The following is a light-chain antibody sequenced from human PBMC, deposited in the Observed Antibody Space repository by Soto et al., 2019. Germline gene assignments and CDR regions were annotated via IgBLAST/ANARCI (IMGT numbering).Light chain of an antibody. J-gene: IGKJ5*01. CDR2: GAS. CDR3: QHYSSSPIT. Sequence: EIVLTQSPGTLSLSPGERATLSCRASQSVSSRLAWYQQKPGQAPRLLISGASSRATGIPDRFSGSGSATDFTLTISRLEPEDFALYYCQHYSSSPITFGQGPRLEIK. V-gene: IGKV3-20*01. CDR1: QSVSSR.